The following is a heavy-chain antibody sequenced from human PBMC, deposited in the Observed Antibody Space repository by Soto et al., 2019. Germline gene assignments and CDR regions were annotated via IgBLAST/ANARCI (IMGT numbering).Heavy chain of an antibody. CDR2: LSGYNGDT. D-gene: IGHD1-1*01. CDR1: GYSLRNYA. V-gene: IGHV1-18*01. Sequence: QVQLVQSGPEVKKPGASVRVSRKASGYSLRNYAFAWVRQAPGQGLEWMAWLSGYNGDTQYAPKFQGRVSLTTDTSTSTAYMDLRTLRSDDTAVDYCARVVSPSGTRGWFDAWGPGTLVTVSS. CDR3: ARVVSPSGTRGWFDA. J-gene: IGHJ5*02.